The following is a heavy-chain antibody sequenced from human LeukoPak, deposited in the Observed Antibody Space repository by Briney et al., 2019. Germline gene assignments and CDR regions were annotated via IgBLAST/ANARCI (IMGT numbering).Heavy chain of an antibody. D-gene: IGHD7-27*01. Sequence: GGSLRLSCAASGFTVSSNYMTWVRQAPGKGLEWVSVLYSGGDTYYADSVKGRFTISRDNSKNTLYLQLNTLRAEDTAVYYCARGLGSLTWVWFDSWGQGTLVTVSS. CDR3: ARGLGSLTWVWFDS. CDR1: GFTVSSNY. CDR2: LYSGGDT. V-gene: IGHV3-53*01. J-gene: IGHJ5*01.